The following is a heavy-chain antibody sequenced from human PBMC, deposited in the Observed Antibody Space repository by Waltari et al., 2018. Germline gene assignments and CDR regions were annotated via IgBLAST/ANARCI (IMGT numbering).Heavy chain of an antibody. J-gene: IGHJ4*02. V-gene: IGHV4-31*03. CDR2: IYYSGST. CDR1: GGSISCGGYY. CDR3: ARITSIAARIFDY. D-gene: IGHD6-6*01. Sequence: QVQLQDSGPGLVTPSQTLSLTCTVSGGSISCGGYYWSWIRQHPGKGLEWIGYIYYSGSTYYNPSLKSRVSISVDTSKNQFSLKLSSVTAADTAVYYCARITSIAARIFDYWGQGTLVTVSS.